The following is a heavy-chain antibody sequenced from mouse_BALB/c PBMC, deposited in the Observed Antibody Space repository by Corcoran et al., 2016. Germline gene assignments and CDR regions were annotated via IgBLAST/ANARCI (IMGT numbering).Heavy chain of an antibody. CDR3: ARTTTVVAPFAY. CDR1: GYTFTNYG. CDR2: INTYTGEP. D-gene: IGHD1-1*01. J-gene: IGHJ3*01. V-gene: IGHV9-3-1*01. Sequence: QIQLVQSGPELKKPGETVKISCKASGYTFTNYGMNWVKQAPGKGLKWMGWINTYTGEPTYADDFKGRFAFSLETSASTAYLQINNLKNEDTATYFCARTTTVVAPFAYWGQGTLVTVSA.